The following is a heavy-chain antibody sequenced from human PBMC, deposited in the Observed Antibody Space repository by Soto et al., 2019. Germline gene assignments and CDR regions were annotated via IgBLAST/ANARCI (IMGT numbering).Heavy chain of an antibody. Sequence: GGSLRLSCAASGFTFSSYWMSWVRQAPGKGLEWVANIKQDGSEKYYVDSVKGRFTISRDNAKNSLYLQMNSLRAEDTAVYYCAREQKYSSSSYGMDVWGKGPRSPSPQ. CDR3: AREQKYSSSSYGMDV. D-gene: IGHD6-6*01. CDR2: IKQDGSEK. J-gene: IGHJ6*01. CDR1: GFTFSSYW. V-gene: IGHV3-7*03.